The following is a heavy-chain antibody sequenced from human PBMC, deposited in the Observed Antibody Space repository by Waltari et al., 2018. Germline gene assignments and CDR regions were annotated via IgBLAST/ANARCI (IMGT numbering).Heavy chain of an antibody. CDR2: INPNRGGT. J-gene: IGHJ1*01. CDR3: ASEYDFWSATHFQH. CDR1: GYTFTGYY. V-gene: IGHV1-2*02. Sequence: QVQLVQSGAEVKKPGASVKVSCKASGYTFTGYYMHWVRQAPGQGLEWMGWINPNRGGTNDAPKFQGRVTMTRDTSISTAYMELSRLRSDDTAVYYCASEYDFWSATHFQHWGQGTLVTVSS. D-gene: IGHD3-3*01.